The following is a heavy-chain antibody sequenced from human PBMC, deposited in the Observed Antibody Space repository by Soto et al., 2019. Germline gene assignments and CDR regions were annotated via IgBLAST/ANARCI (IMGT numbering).Heavy chain of an antibody. J-gene: IGHJ4*02. CDR1: GGSISSGDYY. D-gene: IGHD1-1*01. CDR2: IYYSGST. Sequence: TLSLTCTVSGGSISSGDYYWSWIRQPPGKGLEWIGYIYYSGSTYYNPSLKSRVTISVDTSKNQFSLKLSSVTAADTAVYYRAREALGNDDFDYWGQGTLVTVSS. CDR3: AREALGNDDFDY. V-gene: IGHV4-30-4*01.